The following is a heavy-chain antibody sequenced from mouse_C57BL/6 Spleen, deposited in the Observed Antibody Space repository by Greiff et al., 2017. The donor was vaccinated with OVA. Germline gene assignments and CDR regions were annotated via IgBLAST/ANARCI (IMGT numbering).Heavy chain of an antibody. CDR1: GYSITSGYD. CDR2: ISYSGST. V-gene: IGHV3-1*01. D-gene: IGHD2-1*01. J-gene: IGHJ2*01. CDR3: ARGGNYALDY. Sequence: DVQLVESGPGMVKPSQSLSLTCTVTGYSITSGYDWHWIRHFPGNKLEWMGYISYSGSTNYNPSLKSRISITHDTSKNHFFLKLNSVTTEDTATYYCARGGNYALDYWGQGTTLTVSS.